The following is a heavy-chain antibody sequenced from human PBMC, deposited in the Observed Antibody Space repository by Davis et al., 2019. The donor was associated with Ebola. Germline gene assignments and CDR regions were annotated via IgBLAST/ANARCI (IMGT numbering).Heavy chain of an antibody. CDR2: ISYDGSNK. CDR1: GFTFSSYA. Sequence: GESLKISCAASGFTFSSYAMHWVRQAPGKGLEWVAVISYDGSNKYYADSVKGRFTISRDNSKNTLYLQMNSLRAEDTAVYYCARERDTATALYYYGMDVWGQGTTVTVSS. CDR3: ARERDTATALYYYGMDV. D-gene: IGHD5-18*01. V-gene: IGHV3-30-3*01. J-gene: IGHJ6*02.